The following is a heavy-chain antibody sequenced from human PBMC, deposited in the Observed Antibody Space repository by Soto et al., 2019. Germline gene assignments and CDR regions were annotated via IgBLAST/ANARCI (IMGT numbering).Heavy chain of an antibody. CDR3: VRKYSSGWYGDAFDI. J-gene: IGHJ3*02. CDR2: IRSKANSYAT. CDR1: GFTFSGSA. D-gene: IGHD6-19*01. V-gene: IGHV3-73*01. Sequence: PGGSLRLSCAASGFTFSGSAMHWVRQASGKGLEWVGRIRSKANSYATAYAASVKGRFTISRDDSKNTAYLQMNSLKTEDTAVYYCVRKYSSGWYGDAFDIWGQGTMVTVSS.